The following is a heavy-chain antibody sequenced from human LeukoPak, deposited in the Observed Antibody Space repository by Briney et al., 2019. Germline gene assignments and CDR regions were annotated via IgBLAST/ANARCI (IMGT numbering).Heavy chain of an antibody. CDR1: GGSITSY. J-gene: IGHJ6*02. V-gene: IGHV4-59*01. Sequence: SETLSLTCTVSGGSITSYWSWIRQPPGKGLEWIEYIYYSGSTNYNPSLKSRVTMSIDTSKNQFSLKLSSVTAADTAVYYCARDFRGNYGSRGMDVWGQGTTVTVSS. D-gene: IGHD1-26*01. CDR2: IYYSGST. CDR3: ARDFRGNYGSRGMDV.